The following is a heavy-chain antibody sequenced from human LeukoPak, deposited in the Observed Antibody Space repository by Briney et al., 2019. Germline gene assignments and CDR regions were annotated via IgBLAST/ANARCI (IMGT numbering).Heavy chain of an antibody. V-gene: IGHV3-33*01. CDR1: GFTFSSYG. D-gene: IGHD3-10*01. CDR3: ARGLWFGELSDLYYFDY. CDR2: IWYDGSNK. J-gene: IGHJ4*02. Sequence: GGSLRLSCAASGFTFSSYGMHWVRQAPGKGLERVAVIWYDGSNKYYADSVKGRFTISRDNSKNTLYLQMNSLRAEDTAVYYCARGLWFGELSDLYYFDYWGQGTLVIVSS.